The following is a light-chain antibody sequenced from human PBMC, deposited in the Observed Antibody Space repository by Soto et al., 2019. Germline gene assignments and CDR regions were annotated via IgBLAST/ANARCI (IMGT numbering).Light chain of an antibody. J-gene: IGKJ1*01. CDR1: QSITSSN. CDR2: GAS. Sequence: EIVLTQFPGTLSLSPGERATLSCRASQSITSSNLAWYQQKPGQAPRLIIYGASNRATGIPDRFSGSGSWTDFTLTISRLEPEDFAVYFCQHYGNSLPWTFGQGTKVDIK. V-gene: IGKV3-20*01. CDR3: QHYGNSLPWT.